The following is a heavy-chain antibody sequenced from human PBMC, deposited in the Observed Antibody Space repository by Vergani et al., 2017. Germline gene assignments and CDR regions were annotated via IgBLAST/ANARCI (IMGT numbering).Heavy chain of an antibody. CDR3: ARGLWDCTHIRCSPPSY. V-gene: IGHV3-21*01. Sequence: EVQLVQSGAEVKKPGESLKISCKGSGYSFTSYWIGWVRQMPGKGLEWVASISGSSSYVFYRDSVEGRFTITRDNAKKSVYLQMNSLRAEDTAMYFCARGLWDCTHIRCSPPSYWGQGTQVTVSS. J-gene: IGHJ4*02. CDR1: GYSFTSYW. D-gene: IGHD2-8*01. CDR2: ISGSSSYV.